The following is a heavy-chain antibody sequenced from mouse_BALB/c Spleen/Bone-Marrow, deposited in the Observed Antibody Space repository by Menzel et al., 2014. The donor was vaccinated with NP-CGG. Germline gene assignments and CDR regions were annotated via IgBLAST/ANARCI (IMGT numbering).Heavy chain of an antibody. Sequence: VQLQQSGGGLVQPGGSLKLSCAASGFDFSRYWMSWVRQAPGKGLEWIGEINPDSSTINYTPSLKDKFIISRDNAKNTLYLQMSKVRSEDTALYYCARTEVRRGYYAMDNWGQGTSVTVSS. V-gene: IGHV4-1*02. CDR2: INPDSSTI. D-gene: IGHD2-14*01. CDR3: ARTEVRRGYYAMDN. J-gene: IGHJ4*01. CDR1: GFDFSRYW.